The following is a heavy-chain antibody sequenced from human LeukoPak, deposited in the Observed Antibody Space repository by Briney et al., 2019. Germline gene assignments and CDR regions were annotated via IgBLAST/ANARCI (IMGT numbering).Heavy chain of an antibody. V-gene: IGHV4-59*08. Sequence: SETLSLTCTVSGGSISSYYWSWIRQPPGKGLEWIGYIYYSGSTNYNPSLKSRVTISVDTSKNQFSLKLSSVTAADTAVYYCARHGVYGDYARYYYGMDVWGQGTTVTVSS. J-gene: IGHJ6*02. CDR1: GGSISSYY. CDR3: ARHGVYGDYARYYYGMDV. CDR2: IYYSGST. D-gene: IGHD4-17*01.